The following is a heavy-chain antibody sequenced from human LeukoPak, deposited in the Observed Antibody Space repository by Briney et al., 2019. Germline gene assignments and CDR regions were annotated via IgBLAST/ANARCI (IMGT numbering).Heavy chain of an antibody. J-gene: IGHJ4*02. CDR3: AGDTPPGGDYYFDY. CDR1: GFTFENDA. V-gene: IGHV3-33*08. D-gene: IGHD3-16*01. Sequence: GGSLRLSCAASGFTFENDAMHWVRQAPGKGLEWVALIWNAGTNTYYADSVKGRFTISRDNSKNTLYLQMNSLRAEDTAVYYCAGDTPPGGDYYFDYWGQGTLVIVSS. CDR2: IWNAGTNT.